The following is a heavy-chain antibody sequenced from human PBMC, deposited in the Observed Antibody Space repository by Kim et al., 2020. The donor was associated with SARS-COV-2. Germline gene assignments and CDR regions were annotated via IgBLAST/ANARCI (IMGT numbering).Heavy chain of an antibody. V-gene: IGHV3-7*03. J-gene: IGHJ4*02. CDR3: ARDSGYGGYYSLGD. D-gene: IGHD5-12*01. Sequence: YAGCWTGRFTISRDNAKNSLYLQASSLRAEDSAIYYCARDSGYGGYYSLGDWGQGTLVTVSS.